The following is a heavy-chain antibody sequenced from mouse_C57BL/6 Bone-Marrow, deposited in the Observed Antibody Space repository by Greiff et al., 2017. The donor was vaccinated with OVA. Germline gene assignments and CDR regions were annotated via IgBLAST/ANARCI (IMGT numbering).Heavy chain of an antibody. J-gene: IGHJ3*01. CDR3: AREERWLLRFAY. CDR2: IYPGSGST. CDR1: GYTFTSYW. V-gene: IGHV1-55*01. Sequence: QVQLQQPGAELVKPGASVKMSCKASGYTFTSYWITWVKQRPGQGLEWIGDIYPGSGSTNYNEKFKSKATLTGDTSSSTAYMQLSSLTSEDAAVYYCAREERWLLRFAYWGQGTLVTVSA. D-gene: IGHD2-3*01.